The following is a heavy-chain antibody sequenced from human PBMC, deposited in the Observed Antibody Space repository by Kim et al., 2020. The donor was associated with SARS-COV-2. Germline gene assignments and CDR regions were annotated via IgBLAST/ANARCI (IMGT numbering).Heavy chain of an antibody. J-gene: IGHJ6*02. V-gene: IGHV3-7*01. CDR1: VFTFSQSW. Sequence: GGSLRLSCAASVFTFSQSWMTWVRQAPGKGLEWVANINVDGSDINYVDSVKGRFTISRDNAKNSLYLQMISLRVEDTAVYYCARGHFGMDIWGQGTTVIVSS. CDR2: INVDGSDI. CDR3: ARGHFGMDI.